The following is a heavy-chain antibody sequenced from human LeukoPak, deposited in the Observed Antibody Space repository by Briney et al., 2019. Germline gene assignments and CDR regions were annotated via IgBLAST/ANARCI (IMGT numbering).Heavy chain of an antibody. V-gene: IGHV3-53*01. CDR1: GFTVSSHY. Sequence: PGGSLRLSCAASGFTVSSHYMSWVRQAPGKGLEWVSVIYSGGSTYYADSVKGRFTISRDNSKNTLYLQMNSLRAEDTAVYYCARDFSGTYYFDYWGQGTLVTVSS. D-gene: IGHD1-26*01. J-gene: IGHJ4*02. CDR2: IYSGGST. CDR3: ARDFSGTYYFDY.